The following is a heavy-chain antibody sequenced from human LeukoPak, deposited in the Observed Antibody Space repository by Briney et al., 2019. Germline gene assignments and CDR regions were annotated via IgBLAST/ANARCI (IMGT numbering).Heavy chain of an antibody. J-gene: IGHJ3*02. CDR2: INHSGST. D-gene: IGHD2-21*01. CDR1: GGSFSGYY. V-gene: IGHV4-34*01. CDR3: ASHIGAFDI. Sequence: SETLSLTCAVYGGSFSGYYWSWIRQPPGKGLEWIGEINHSGSTNYNPSLKSRVTISVDTSKNRFSLKLSSVTAADTAVYYCASHIGAFDIWGQGTMVTVSS.